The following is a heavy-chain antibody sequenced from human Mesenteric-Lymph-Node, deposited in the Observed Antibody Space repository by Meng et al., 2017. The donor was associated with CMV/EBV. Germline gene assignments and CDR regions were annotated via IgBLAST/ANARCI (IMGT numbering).Heavy chain of an antibody. D-gene: IGHD3-3*01. CDR3: ARIFGVVTTGGWFDP. CDR1: ASVTTPTSS. V-gene: IGHV4-61*03. CDR2: ISDSAPT. J-gene: IGHJ5*02. Sequence: ASVTTPTSSSTSIRQPPGKGLESIGYISDSAPTTYNPSLKSQVTISVATSQSHFSMTLSSVTAADTAVYYCARIFGVVTTGGWFDPWGQGTLVTVSS.